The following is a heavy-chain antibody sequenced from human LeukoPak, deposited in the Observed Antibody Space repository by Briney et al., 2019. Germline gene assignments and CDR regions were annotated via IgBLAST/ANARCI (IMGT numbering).Heavy chain of an antibody. CDR2: ISANGGGA. V-gene: IGHV3-23*01. D-gene: IGHD6-19*01. CDR1: GFAFTSYG. Sequence: GGSLRLSCAASGFAFTSYGIHWLRQAPGEGLEWVSTISANGGGAYYADSVQGRFTISRDNSKNTLFLQMNSLRAEDTALYYCAKYAKITAVAGFDYWGQGTLVTVSS. CDR3: AKYAKITAVAGFDY. J-gene: IGHJ4*02.